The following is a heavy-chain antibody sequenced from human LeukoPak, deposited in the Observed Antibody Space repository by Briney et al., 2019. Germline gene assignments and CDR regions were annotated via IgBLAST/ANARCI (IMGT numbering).Heavy chain of an antibody. CDR2: IYYSGST. Sequence: SETLSLTCTVSGGSISSYYWSWIRQPPGKGLEWIGYIYYSGSTYYNPSLKSRVTISVDTSKNQFSLKLSSVTAADTAVYYCARDAFERAMDVWGQGTTVTVSS. CDR1: GGSISSYY. CDR3: ARDAFERAMDV. J-gene: IGHJ6*02. V-gene: IGHV4-59*01. D-gene: IGHD3-9*01.